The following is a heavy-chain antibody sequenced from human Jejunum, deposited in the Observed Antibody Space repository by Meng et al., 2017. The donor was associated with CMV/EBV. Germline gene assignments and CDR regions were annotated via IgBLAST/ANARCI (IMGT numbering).Heavy chain of an antibody. CDR2: INYSEST. CDR3: ARRVGSGKYYFDY. CDR1: GGSLTGYC. D-gene: IGHD3-10*01. Sequence: CAVSGGSLTGYCCSCTRQPPGKGLEWIGEINYSESTNYNPSLKSRVTISVDTYKNQCSLKLRSVTAADTGVYYCARRVGSGKYYFDYWSQGTLVTVSS. V-gene: IGHV4-34*01. J-gene: IGHJ4*02.